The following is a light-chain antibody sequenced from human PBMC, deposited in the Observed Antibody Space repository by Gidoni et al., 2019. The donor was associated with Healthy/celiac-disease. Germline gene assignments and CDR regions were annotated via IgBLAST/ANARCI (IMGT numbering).Light chain of an antibody. Sequence: VLTQSPGTLSLSPGERATLSCRASQIVSSSYLAWYQQKPGQAPRLLIYGASSRATGIPDRFSGSGSGTDFTLTISRLEPEDFAVYYCQQYGSSSWTFGQGTKVEIK. CDR3: QQYGSSSWT. V-gene: IGKV3-20*01. CDR1: QIVSSSY. J-gene: IGKJ1*01. CDR2: GAS.